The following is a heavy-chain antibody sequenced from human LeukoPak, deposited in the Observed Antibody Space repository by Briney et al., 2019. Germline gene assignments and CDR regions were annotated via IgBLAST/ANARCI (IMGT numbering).Heavy chain of an antibody. CDR1: GFTFRNYE. CDR2: ISSSGSTI. Sequence: GGSLRLSSAASGFTFRNYEMNWVRQAPGKGLEWVSFISSSGSTIYYSDSMKGRFTISRDNAKNSLYLQMNSLRAEDTAVYYCARGYSSNFDYWGQGTLVTVSS. V-gene: IGHV3-48*03. J-gene: IGHJ4*02. D-gene: IGHD6-13*01. CDR3: ARGYSSNFDY.